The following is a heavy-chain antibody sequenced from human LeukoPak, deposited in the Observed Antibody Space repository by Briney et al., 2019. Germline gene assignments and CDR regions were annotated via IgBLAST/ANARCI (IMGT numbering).Heavy chain of an antibody. J-gene: IGHJ3*02. CDR1: GFTFSSYS. CDR3: ARVGSRIDLAFDI. Sequence: GGSLRLSCAASGFTFSSYSMNWVRQAPGKGLEWVSSISSSSSYIYYADSVKGRFTISRDNAKNSLYLQMNSLRAEDTAVYYFARVGSRIDLAFDIWGQGTMVTVSS. V-gene: IGHV3-21*01. D-gene: IGHD1-1*01. CDR2: ISSSSSYI.